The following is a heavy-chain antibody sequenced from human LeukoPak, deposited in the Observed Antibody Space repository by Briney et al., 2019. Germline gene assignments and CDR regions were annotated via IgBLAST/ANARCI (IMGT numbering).Heavy chain of an antibody. CDR3: AKDRGGYGPPGSYFDY. J-gene: IGHJ4*02. CDR2: ISGSGGST. D-gene: IGHD5-12*01. V-gene: IGHV3-23*01. Sequence: PGGSLRLSCAAPGFTFSSYAMSWVRQAPGKGLEWVSAISGSGGSTYYADSVKSRFTISRDNSKNTLYLQMNSLRAEDTAVYYCAKDRGGYGPPGSYFDYWGQGTLVTVSS. CDR1: GFTFSSYA.